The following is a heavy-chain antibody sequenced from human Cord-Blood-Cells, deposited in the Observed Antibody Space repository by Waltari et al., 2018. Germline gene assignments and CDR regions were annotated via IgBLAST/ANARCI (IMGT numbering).Heavy chain of an antibody. CDR2: IIPIFGTA. Sequence: QVQLVQSGAEVKKPGSSVKVSCKASGGTFSSYAISWVRPAPGQGLGWMGGIIPIFGTANYAQKFQGRVTITADESTSTAYMELSSLRSEDTAVYYCARAYYYDSSGYDAFDIWGQGTMVTVSS. CDR1: GGTFSSYA. J-gene: IGHJ3*02. V-gene: IGHV1-69*01. D-gene: IGHD3-22*01. CDR3: ARAYYYDSSGYDAFDI.